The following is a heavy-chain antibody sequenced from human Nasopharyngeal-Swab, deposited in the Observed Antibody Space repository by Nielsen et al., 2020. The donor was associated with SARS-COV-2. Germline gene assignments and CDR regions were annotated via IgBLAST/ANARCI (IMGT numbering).Heavy chain of an antibody. Sequence: GESLKISCSASGFIFKNYAMNWVRQAPGRGLEWVSAIRGADDSTKYADSVKGRFTISRANSKNTLYLQMNSLRAEDTAVYYCAKEGIVGGSPLLVCFDCWGQGTLVTVSS. CDR2: IRGADDST. CDR1: GFIFKNYA. J-gene: IGHJ4*02. V-gene: IGHV3-23*01. D-gene: IGHD1-26*01. CDR3: AKEGIVGGSPLLVCFDC.